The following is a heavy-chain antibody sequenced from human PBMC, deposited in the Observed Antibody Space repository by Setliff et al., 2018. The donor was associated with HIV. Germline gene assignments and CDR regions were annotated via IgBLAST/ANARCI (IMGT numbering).Heavy chain of an antibody. J-gene: IGHJ4*02. Sequence: TLSLTRAVYGGSFNGYYWSWIRQPPGKGLEWIGEINHGGSTNYNPSLKSRVTISVDTSKNQFSLKLSSVTAADTAMYYCARAGGYSYGPYYFDYWGQGTLVTVSS. V-gene: IGHV4-34*01. D-gene: IGHD5-18*01. CDR1: GGSFNGYY. CDR3: ARAGGYSYGPYYFDY. CDR2: INHGGST.